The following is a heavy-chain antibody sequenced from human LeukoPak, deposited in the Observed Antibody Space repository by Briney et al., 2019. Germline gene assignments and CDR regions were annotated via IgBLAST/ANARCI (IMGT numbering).Heavy chain of an antibody. V-gene: IGHV4-59*01. CDR2: IYYSGST. D-gene: IGHD6-13*01. CDR1: GGSISSYY. J-gene: IGHJ5*02. CDR3: ARDRIAAAGDSSSWGGWFGP. Sequence: SETLSLTCTVSGGSISSYYWSWIRQPPGKGLEWIGYIYYSGSTNYNPSLKSRVTISVDTSKNQFSLKLSSVTAADTAVYYCARDRIAAAGDSSSWGGWFGPWGQGTLVTVSS.